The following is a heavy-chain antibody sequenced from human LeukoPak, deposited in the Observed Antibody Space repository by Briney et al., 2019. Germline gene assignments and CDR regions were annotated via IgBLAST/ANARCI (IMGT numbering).Heavy chain of an antibody. V-gene: IGHV4-34*01. CDR3: ARVDAPYYYGSGSYGPVDV. J-gene: IGHJ6*02. Sequence: SETLSFTCAVYGGSFSGYYWSWIRQPPGKGLEWIGEINHSGSTNYNPSLKSRVTISVDTSKNQFSLKLSSVTAADTAVYYCARVDAPYYYGSGSYGPVDVWGQGTTVTVSS. CDR1: GGSFSGYY. D-gene: IGHD3-10*01. CDR2: INHSGST.